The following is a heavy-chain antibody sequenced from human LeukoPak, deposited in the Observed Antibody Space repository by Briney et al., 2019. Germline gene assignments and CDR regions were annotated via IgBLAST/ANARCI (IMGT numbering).Heavy chain of an antibody. CDR3: ARGNYCSGGSCSVFYFDY. J-gene: IGHJ4*02. Sequence: PSETLSPTCTVSGGSISNYYWSWIRQSAGKRLEWIGRIYISGSTNYNPSLKSRVTMSVDTSKNQFSLKLSSVTAADTALYYCARGNYCSGGSCSVFYFDYWGQGTLVTVSS. D-gene: IGHD2-15*01. CDR2: IYISGST. CDR1: GGSISNYY. V-gene: IGHV4-4*07.